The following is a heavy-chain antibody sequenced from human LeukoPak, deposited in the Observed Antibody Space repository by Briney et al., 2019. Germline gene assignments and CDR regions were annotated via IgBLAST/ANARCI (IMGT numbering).Heavy chain of an antibody. Sequence: GGSLRLSCAASGFSFPNSVISWIRQAPGKGPEWVSAISGSGDRTDYADSVRGRFTISRDNSKSTLYLQMNSLRVEDTAIYYCAIREPIGYWGQGSLVTVSP. CDR2: ISGSGDRT. CDR3: AIREPIGY. J-gene: IGHJ4*02. V-gene: IGHV3-23*01. CDR1: GFSFPNSV. D-gene: IGHD6-13*01.